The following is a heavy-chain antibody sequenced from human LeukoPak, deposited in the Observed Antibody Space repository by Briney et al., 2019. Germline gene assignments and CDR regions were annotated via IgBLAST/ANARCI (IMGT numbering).Heavy chain of an antibody. Sequence: GWSLRLSCVVSGFTFSSYPMSWVRQAPGKGLEWVSVISESGDVTHYADSMKGRFTISRDNTKNTLSLQMNSLRAEDTAIYYCARDSSHYLGSSDYWGQGTLVTVSS. J-gene: IGHJ4*02. CDR1: GFTFSSYP. V-gene: IGHV3-23*01. CDR3: ARDSSHYLGSSDY. CDR2: ISESGDVT. D-gene: IGHD6-6*01.